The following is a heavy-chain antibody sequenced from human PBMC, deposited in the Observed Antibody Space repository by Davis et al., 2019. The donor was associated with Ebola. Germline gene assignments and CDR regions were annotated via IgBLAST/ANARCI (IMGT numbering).Heavy chain of an antibody. CDR2: ISAYNGNT. V-gene: IGHV1-18*01. Sequence: ASVKVSCKASGYTFTSYGISWVRQAPGQGLEWMGWISAYNGNTNYAQKLQGRVTMTTDTSTRTAYMELRSLRSDDTAMYYCARDLVGYCSGGSCYSGLVFWGQGTLVTVSS. CDR1: GYTFTSYG. J-gene: IGHJ4*02. CDR3: ARDLVGYCSGGSCYSGLVF. D-gene: IGHD2-15*01.